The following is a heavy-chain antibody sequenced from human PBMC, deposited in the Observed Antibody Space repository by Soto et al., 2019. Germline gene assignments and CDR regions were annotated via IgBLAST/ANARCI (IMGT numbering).Heavy chain of an antibody. CDR2: IYYSGST. CDR3: ARTLLRYFDWSDNYGMDV. CDR1: GGSISSYY. Sequence: SETLSLTCTVSGGSISSYYWSWIRQPPGKGLEWIGYIYYSGSTNYNPSLKSRVTISVDTSKNQFSLKLSSVTAAGTAVYYCARTLLRYFDWSDNYGMDVWGQGTTVTV. J-gene: IGHJ6*02. V-gene: IGHV4-59*01. D-gene: IGHD3-9*01.